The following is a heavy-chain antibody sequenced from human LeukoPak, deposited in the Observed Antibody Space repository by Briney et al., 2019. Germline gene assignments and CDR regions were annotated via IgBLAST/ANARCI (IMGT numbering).Heavy chain of an antibody. CDR3: AKEVGSSADP. J-gene: IGHJ5*02. CDR2: ISYDGSNK. CDR1: GFTFSSYS. V-gene: IGHV3-30*18. D-gene: IGHD6-6*01. Sequence: GGSLRLSCAASGFTFSSYSMNWVRQAPGKGLEWVAVISYDGSNKYYADSVKGRFTISRDNSKNTLYLQMNSLRAEDTAVYYCAKEVGSSADPWGQGTLVTVSS.